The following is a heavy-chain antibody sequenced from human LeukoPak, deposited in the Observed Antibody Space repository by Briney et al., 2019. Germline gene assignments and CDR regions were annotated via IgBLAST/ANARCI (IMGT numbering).Heavy chain of an antibody. CDR1: GYTFSHYW. D-gene: IGHD3-10*01. CDR3: ARLYGSGTVWFDP. V-gene: IGHV5-51*01. Sequence: GESLMISCKTSGYTFSHYWICWVRQMPGKGLEWMGVIYPSDSDTRYSPSFQGQVTISADKSNNTAYLHWSSLKASDTAVYYCARLYGSGTVWFDPWGQGTLVIVSS. CDR2: IYPSDSDT. J-gene: IGHJ5*02.